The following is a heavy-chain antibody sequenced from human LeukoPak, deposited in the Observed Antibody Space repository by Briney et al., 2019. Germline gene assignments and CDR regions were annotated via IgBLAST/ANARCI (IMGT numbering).Heavy chain of an antibody. D-gene: IGHD1-14*01. Sequence: GGSLRLSCEASGFTFSSYWMSWVRQAPGKGLEWVANVKEDGTEKYYVDSVKGRFTISRDNAKNSLYLQMNSLRAEDTAVYYCAGGRTYHVYWGQGTLVTVSS. CDR3: AGGRTYHVY. CDR1: GFTFSSYW. CDR2: VKEDGTEK. J-gene: IGHJ4*02. V-gene: IGHV3-7*05.